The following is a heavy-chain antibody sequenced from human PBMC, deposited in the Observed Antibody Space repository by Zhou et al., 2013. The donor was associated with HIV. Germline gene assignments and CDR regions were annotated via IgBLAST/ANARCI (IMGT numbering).Heavy chain of an antibody. CDR3: ARNLGFGEFYYFDY. CDR2: MTPKSGNT. D-gene: IGHD3-10*01. J-gene: IGHJ4*02. V-gene: IGHV1-8*03. CDR1: GYTFTTYD. Sequence: QVQLVQSGAEVKKPGASVKVSCKTSGYTFTTYDINWVRQAAGQGPEWMGWMTPKSGNTGYSQKFQGRVTITRNVSISTAYLELSSLRSDDTAVYYCARNLGFGEFYYFDYWGQGTLVTVSS.